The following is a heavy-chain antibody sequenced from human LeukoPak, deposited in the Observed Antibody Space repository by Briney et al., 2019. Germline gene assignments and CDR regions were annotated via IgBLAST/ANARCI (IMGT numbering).Heavy chain of an antibody. J-gene: IGHJ4*02. V-gene: IGHV3-7*01. CDR1: ELTSSTSW. Sequence: XXSLRLSCAASELTSSTSWMSWVRQAPGKGLEWVAQTKQDGSEKYYVDSVKGRFTTSRDKNSLFLQMNSVRAEDTAVYYCVGWGISGITNHWGQGTLVTVSS. CDR3: VGWGISGITNH. D-gene: IGHD1-7*01. CDR2: TKQDGSEK.